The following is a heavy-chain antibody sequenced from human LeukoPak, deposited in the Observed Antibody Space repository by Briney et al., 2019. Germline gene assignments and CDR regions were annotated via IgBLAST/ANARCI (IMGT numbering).Heavy chain of an antibody. J-gene: IGHJ4*02. CDR1: GFTFSSYA. CDR2: ISGSGGST. CDR3: AKVGGYSYGSNY. D-gene: IGHD5-18*01. Sequence: GGSLRLSCAASGFTFSSYAMSWVRQAPGKGLEWVSAISGSGGSTYYADSVKGRLTISRDSSKNTLYLQMNSLRAEDAAVYYCAKVGGYSYGSNYWGQGTLVTVSS. V-gene: IGHV3-23*01.